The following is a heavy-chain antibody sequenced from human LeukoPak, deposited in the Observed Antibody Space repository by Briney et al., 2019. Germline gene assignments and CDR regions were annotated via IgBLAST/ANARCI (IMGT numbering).Heavy chain of an antibody. CDR1: GGTFSSYA. J-gene: IGHJ3*02. CDR2: IIPIFGIA. V-gene: IGHV1-69*04. Sequence: ASVKVSCKASGGTFSSYAISWVRPAPGQGLEWMGRIIPIFGIANYAQKFQGRVTITADKSTSTAYMELSSLRSEDTAVYYCARDAGYYDSSGLGTFDIWGQGTMVTVSS. D-gene: IGHD3-22*01. CDR3: ARDAGYYDSSGLGTFDI.